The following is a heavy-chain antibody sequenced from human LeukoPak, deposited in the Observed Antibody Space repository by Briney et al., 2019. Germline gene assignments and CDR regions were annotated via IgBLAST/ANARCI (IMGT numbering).Heavy chain of an antibody. CDR1: GFTFSSYG. D-gene: IGHD3-3*01. CDR2: ISYDGSNK. V-gene: IGHV3-30*18. Sequence: PGGSLRLSCAASGFTFSSYGMHWLRQAPGKGLEWVAVISYDGSNKYYADSVKGRFTISRDNSKNTLYLQMNSLRGEDTAVYYCAKDPGKFWSGHDYWGQGTLVTVSS. J-gene: IGHJ4*02. CDR3: AKDPGKFWSGHDY.